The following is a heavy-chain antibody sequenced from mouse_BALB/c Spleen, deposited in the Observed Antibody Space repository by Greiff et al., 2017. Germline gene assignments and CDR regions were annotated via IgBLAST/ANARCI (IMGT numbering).Heavy chain of an antibody. J-gene: IGHJ2*01. Sequence: EVKLVESGGGLVKPGGSPKLSCAASGFTFSSYAMSWVRQTPEKRLEWVATISSGGSYTYYPDSVKGRFTISRDNAKNTLYLQMSSLRSEDTAMYYCARGSDSSGYFDYWGQGTTLTVSS. V-gene: IGHV5-9-3*01. D-gene: IGHD3-2*01. CDR2: ISSGGSYT. CDR1: GFTFSSYA. CDR3: ARGSDSSGYFDY.